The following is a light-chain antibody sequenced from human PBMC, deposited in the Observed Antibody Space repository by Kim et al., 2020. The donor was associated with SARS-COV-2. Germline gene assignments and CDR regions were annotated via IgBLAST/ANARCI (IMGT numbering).Light chain of an antibody. Sequence: SYELTQPPSVSVSPGQTASITCSGDKLGDKYACWYQQKPGQSPVLVIDQDSKRPSGIPERFSGSNSGNTATLTISGTQAMDEADYYCQAWDSSTLVFGGG. V-gene: IGLV3-1*01. CDR2: QDS. CDR3: QAWDSSTLV. CDR1: KLGDKY. J-gene: IGLJ2*01.